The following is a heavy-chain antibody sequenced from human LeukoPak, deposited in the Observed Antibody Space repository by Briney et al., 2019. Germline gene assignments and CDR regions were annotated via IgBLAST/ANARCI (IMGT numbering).Heavy chain of an antibody. CDR3: AKGSYYNSSGSFYFDY. V-gene: IGHV3-23*01. CDR1: GFTFSSYS. J-gene: IGHJ4*02. D-gene: IGHD3-22*01. Sequence: GGSLRLSCAASGFTFSSYSMNWVRQAPGKGLEWVSGISGSGDNTYYADSVKGRFTISRDNSKNTLYVQVNSLGTEDTAAYYCAKGSYYNSSGSFYFDYWGQGTLVTVSS. CDR2: ISGSGDNT.